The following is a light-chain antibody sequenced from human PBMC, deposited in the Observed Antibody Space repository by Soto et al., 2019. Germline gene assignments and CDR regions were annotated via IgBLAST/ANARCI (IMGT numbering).Light chain of an antibody. V-gene: IGKV3-20*01. Sequence: IVLTQSPGTLSLSPGEKATLSFRASQTVLNNYLTWYQQKPGQAPRRLIFGASIRATGIPDRFSGSGSGTDFTLTITRLEPEDSAVYFCQQYTGPPTTFGQGTKVDIK. CDR2: GAS. J-gene: IGKJ1*01. CDR3: QQYTGPPTT. CDR1: QTVLNNY.